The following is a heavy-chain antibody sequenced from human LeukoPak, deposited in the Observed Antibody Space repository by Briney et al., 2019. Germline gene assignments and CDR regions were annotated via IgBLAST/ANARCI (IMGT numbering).Heavy chain of an antibody. Sequence: ASVKVSCKASGYTFTSYGISWVRQAPGQGLEWMGWISAYNGNTNYAQKLQGRVTMTTDTSTGTAYMELRSLRSDDTAVYYCAREYCSGGSCYSGYWGQGTLVTVSS. CDR3: AREYCSGGSCYSGY. V-gene: IGHV1-18*01. D-gene: IGHD2-15*01. J-gene: IGHJ4*02. CDR1: GYTFTSYG. CDR2: ISAYNGNT.